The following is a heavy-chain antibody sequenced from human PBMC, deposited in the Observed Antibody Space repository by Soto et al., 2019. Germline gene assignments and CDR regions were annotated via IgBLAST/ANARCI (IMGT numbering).Heavy chain of an antibody. V-gene: IGHV3-33*01. Sequence: GGSLRLSCAASGFTFSSYGMHWVRQAPGKGLEWVAVIWYDGSNKYYADSVKGRFTISRDNSKNTLYLQMNSLRAEDTAVYYFARDAGSYDFWSGYYPTDYGGKGTRVTVSS. J-gene: IGHJ4*02. CDR3: ARDAGSYDFWSGYYPTDY. CDR2: IWYDGSNK. D-gene: IGHD3-3*01. CDR1: GFTFSSYG.